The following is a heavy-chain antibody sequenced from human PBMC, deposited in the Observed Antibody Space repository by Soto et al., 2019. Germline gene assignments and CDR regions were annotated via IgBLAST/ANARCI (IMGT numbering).Heavy chain of an antibody. V-gene: IGHV4-34*01. CDR3: ASTITVFGLLIPAFHT. J-gene: IGHJ5*01. CDR1: GGSVNGYY. D-gene: IGHD3-3*01. CDR2: INHTGST. Sequence: SDPLSLTCAVYGGSVNGYYWTWIRKPPGKGLEWFGEINHTGSTHYTPSLKNRGTMSVDTSTNQFSISLSSVTAAGTAIYYCASTITVFGLLIPAFHTWGQGTQVTVSS.